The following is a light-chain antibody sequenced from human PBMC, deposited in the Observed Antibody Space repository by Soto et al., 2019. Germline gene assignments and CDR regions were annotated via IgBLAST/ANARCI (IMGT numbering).Light chain of an antibody. CDR1: QRVSSSY. Sequence: EIVLTQSPGTLSLSPGERATLSCRASQRVSSSYLAWYQQKPGQAPRLLIYGASSRDTGIPDRFSGSGSGTDFTLTISRLEPEDFAVYYCQQYDSSLALTFGGGTKVEIK. V-gene: IGKV3-20*01. CDR3: QQYDSSLALT. J-gene: IGKJ4*02. CDR2: GAS.